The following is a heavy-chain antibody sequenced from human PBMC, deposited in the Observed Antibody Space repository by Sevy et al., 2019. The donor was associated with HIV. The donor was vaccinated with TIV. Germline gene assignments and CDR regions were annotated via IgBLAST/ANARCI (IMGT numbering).Heavy chain of an antibody. J-gene: IGHJ6*02. CDR3: ARDCNSASCLWGLDV. CDR1: GFTFSNYW. Sequence: GESLKISCAASGFTFSNYWMTWVRQAPGKGLEWVANIKRDGSEKYYVASVKGRFTISRDNAKNSLYMQMNSLRAEDTAVYYCARDCNSASCLWGLDVWGQGTTVTVSS. V-gene: IGHV3-7*03. D-gene: IGHD2-2*01. CDR2: IKRDGSEK.